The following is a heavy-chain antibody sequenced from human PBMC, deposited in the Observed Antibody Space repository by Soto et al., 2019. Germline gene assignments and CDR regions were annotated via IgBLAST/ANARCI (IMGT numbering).Heavy chain of an antibody. D-gene: IGHD6-19*01. Sequence: PGGSLRLSCAASGFTFSDYAMHWVRQAPGKGLEWVAVVSHDGRNTHYADSVKGRFTTSRDSSKNTVSLEMTSLRAEDTAVYYCAKGGRQWLVTSDFNYWGQGALVTSPQ. CDR2: VSHDGRNT. CDR3: AKGGRQWLVTSDFNY. CDR1: GFTFSDYA. V-gene: IGHV3-30*18. J-gene: IGHJ4*02.